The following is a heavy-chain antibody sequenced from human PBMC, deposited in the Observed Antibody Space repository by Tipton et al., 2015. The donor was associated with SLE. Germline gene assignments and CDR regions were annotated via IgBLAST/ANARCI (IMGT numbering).Heavy chain of an antibody. CDR2: IYYSGST. V-gene: IGHV4-39*07. CDR1: GGSISSSSYY. J-gene: IGHJ3*02. Sequence: TLSLTCTVSGGSISSSSYYWGWIRQPPGKGLEWIGSIYYSGSTYFNPSLKSRVTMSVDTSKNQFSLNLSSMTAADTAVFYCARQLTTVTTLGAFDIWGQGIMVTVSS. CDR3: ARQLTTVTTLGAFDI. D-gene: IGHD4-17*01.